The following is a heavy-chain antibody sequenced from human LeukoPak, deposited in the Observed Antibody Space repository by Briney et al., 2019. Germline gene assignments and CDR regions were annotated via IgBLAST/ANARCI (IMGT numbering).Heavy chain of an antibody. D-gene: IGHD4-23*01. Sequence: PSDTLSLTCAVYGESLNYYYWSWIRQSPGKGLKWIGDIFDGKTINYNPSLKSRVTISAATSSQQFSLNLKSVTAADTAVYFCASGAWAARLNSWAQGALVIVSS. V-gene: IGHV4-34*12. CDR3: ASGAWAARLNS. J-gene: IGHJ4*02. CDR2: IFDGKTI. CDR1: GESLNYYY.